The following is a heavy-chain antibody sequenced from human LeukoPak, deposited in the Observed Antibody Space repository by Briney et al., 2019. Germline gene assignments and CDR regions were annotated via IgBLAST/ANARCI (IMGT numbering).Heavy chain of an antibody. Sequence: PGGSLRLSCVLSGFTFNTEAMTWVRQAPGKGLEWVSTIDNSGRTTYYADSVKGRFTISRDNSKNTVYLQFNSLRAEDTALYFCAKGLGFLPQFDYWGQGTLVAVSS. V-gene: IGHV3-23*01. D-gene: IGHD6-19*01. CDR1: GFTFNTEA. CDR2: IDNSGRTT. CDR3: AKGLGFLPQFDY. J-gene: IGHJ4*02.